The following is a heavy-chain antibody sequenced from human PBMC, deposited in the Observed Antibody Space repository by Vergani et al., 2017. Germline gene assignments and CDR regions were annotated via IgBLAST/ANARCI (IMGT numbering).Heavy chain of an antibody. J-gene: IGHJ5*02. CDR1: GGSITSSSYY. D-gene: IGHD6-19*01. CDR2: IYHSGGP. V-gene: IGHV4-39*01. Sequence: QLHLQESGPGLVKPSETLSLTCTVSGGSITSSSYYWGWIRQPPGKGLEWIGNIYHSGGPYYNPSLKGRVTISVDTSKNQFPLEVTSVTAADTAVYYCASDTHSGQRADRWGQGILVTVTS. CDR3: ASDTHSGQRADR.